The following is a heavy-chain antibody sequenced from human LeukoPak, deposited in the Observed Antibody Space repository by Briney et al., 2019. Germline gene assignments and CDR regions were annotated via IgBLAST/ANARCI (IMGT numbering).Heavy chain of an antibody. J-gene: IGHJ6*02. CDR1: GFTFSGYA. D-gene: IGHD3-9*01. CDR3: AKFGTYYDILTGYSYGMDV. Sequence: GGSLRLSCAASGFTFSGYAMSWVRQAPGKGLEWVSAISGSGGSTYYADSVKGRFTISRDSSKNTLYLQMNSLRAEDTAVYYCAKFGTYYDILTGYSYGMDVWGQGTTVTVSS. V-gene: IGHV3-23*01. CDR2: ISGSGGST.